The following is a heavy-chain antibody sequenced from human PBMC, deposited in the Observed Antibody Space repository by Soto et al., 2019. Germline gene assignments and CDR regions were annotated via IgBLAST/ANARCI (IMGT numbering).Heavy chain of an antibody. D-gene: IGHD2-21*01. CDR3: VRVSRYYGVGVDY. Sequence: SETLSLTCTVSGGSISSSSYYWGWIRQPPGKGLGWIGSIYYSGSTYYNPSLKSRVTISVDTSKNQFSLKLSSVTAADTAVYYCVRVSRYYGVGVDYWGQGTLVT. CDR2: IYYSGST. CDR1: GGSISSSSYY. V-gene: IGHV4-39*01. J-gene: IGHJ4*02.